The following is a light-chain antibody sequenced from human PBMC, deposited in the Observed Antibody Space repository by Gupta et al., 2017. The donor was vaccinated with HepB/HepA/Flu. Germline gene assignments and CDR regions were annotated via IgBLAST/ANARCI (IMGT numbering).Light chain of an antibody. Sequence: DFVMTQSPDSLPVSLGERATINCKSSQSVFYNSNKKNYLAWFQHKPGQPPKLLFYWASTRGSGVPDRFSGSGSGTDFTLTINSLQAEDVAVYYCQQDDKFPPTFGQGTKVEIK. CDR3: QQDDKFPPT. CDR1: QSVFYNSNKKNY. V-gene: IGKV4-1*01. CDR2: WAS. J-gene: IGKJ1*01.